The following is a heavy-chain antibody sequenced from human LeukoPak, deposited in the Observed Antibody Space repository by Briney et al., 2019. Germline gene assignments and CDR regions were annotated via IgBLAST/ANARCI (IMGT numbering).Heavy chain of an antibody. V-gene: IGHV3-48*03. Sequence: GGSLRLSCSASGFTFSNYEMNWVRQAPGKGLEWVSYIASSGSTIYYADSVKGRFTISRDNAKSSLYLQMHSLRADDTAVYYCATSRGYFFRWFQHWGQGTLVTVSS. CDR2: IASSGSTI. CDR1: GFTFSNYE. D-gene: IGHD3-22*01. J-gene: IGHJ1*01. CDR3: ATSRGYFFRWFQH.